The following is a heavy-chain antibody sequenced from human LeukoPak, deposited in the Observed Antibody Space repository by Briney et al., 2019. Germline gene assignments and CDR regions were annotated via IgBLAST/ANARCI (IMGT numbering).Heavy chain of an antibody. J-gene: IGHJ4*02. CDR1: GYTFTSYG. D-gene: IGHD3-10*01. CDR2: ISAYNGNT. CDR3: ARRRYYYGSGTGVAFDY. Sequence: ASVKVSCKASGYTFTSYGISWVRQAPGQGLEWMGWISAYNGNTNYAQKLQGRVTMTTDTSTSTAYMELRSLRSDDTAVYYCARRRYYYGSGTGVAFDYWGQGTLVTVSS. V-gene: IGHV1-18*01.